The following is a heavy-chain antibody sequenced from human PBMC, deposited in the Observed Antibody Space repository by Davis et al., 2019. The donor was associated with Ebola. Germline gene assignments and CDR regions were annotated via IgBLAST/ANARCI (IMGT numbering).Heavy chain of an antibody. D-gene: IGHD3-10*01. Sequence: MPSETLSLTCSVSGGPISSHYWSWIRQPPGKGLEWIGYIYNSGNIKYNPSLKSRVTISVDTSKNQFSLQLSSVTAADTAVYYCARVLIYGSGSYLFDYWGQGSLVTVSS. CDR1: GGPISSHY. J-gene: IGHJ4*02. V-gene: IGHV4-59*11. CDR3: ARVLIYGSGSYLFDY. CDR2: IYNSGNI.